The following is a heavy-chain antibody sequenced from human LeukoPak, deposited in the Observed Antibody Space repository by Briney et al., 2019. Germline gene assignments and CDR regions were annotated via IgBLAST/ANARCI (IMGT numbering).Heavy chain of an antibody. J-gene: IGHJ6*03. CDR3: ARGLVEETYYYYYMDV. Sequence: GGSLRLSCAASGFTFSSYAMSWVRQAPGKGLEWVSAISGSGGSTYYADSVKGRFTISRDNSKNTLYLQMNSLRAEDTAVYYCARGLVEETYYYYYMDVWGKGTTVTVSS. D-gene: IGHD6-6*01. CDR1: GFTFSSYA. CDR2: ISGSGGST. V-gene: IGHV3-23*01.